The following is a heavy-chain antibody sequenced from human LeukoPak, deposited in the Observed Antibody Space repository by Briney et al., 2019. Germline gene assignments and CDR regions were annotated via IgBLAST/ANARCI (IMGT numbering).Heavy chain of an antibody. V-gene: IGHV3-30*02. Sequence: GGSLRLSCEASGFTFSNYGIHWVRQAPGKGLEWVTFIRYDGSNQYYADSVKGRFTLSRDNSKRTLYLQMNSLRAEDTAVYYCAREAAVAGYFDYWGQGTLVTVSS. CDR3: AREAAVAGYFDY. D-gene: IGHD6-19*01. CDR1: GFTFSNYG. J-gene: IGHJ4*02. CDR2: IRYDGSNQ.